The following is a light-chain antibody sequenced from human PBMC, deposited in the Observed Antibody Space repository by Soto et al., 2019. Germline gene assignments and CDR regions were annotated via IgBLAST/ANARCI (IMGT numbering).Light chain of an antibody. J-gene: IGKJ4*01. V-gene: IGKV3-20*01. Sequence: IVLTQSPGALSLSPGEGATLSCRASQSIKNNFLAWYQQRPGQAPRLLIHAASIRASGIPDRFTGTASGTDLTLTISRLEPDDFAVYYCQQYGTSRTFGGGTRVE. CDR3: QQYGTSRT. CDR2: AAS. CDR1: QSIKNNF.